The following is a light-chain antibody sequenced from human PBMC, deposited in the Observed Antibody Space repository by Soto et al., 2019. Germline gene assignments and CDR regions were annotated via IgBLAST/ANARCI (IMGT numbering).Light chain of an antibody. Sequence: QSVLTQPPSASGTPGQRVTISCSGSSSNIGSNYVSWYQQLPGTAPKLLIYRNNQRPSGVPDRFSGSKSGTSASLAISGLRSEDEADYYCAAWDDILSGYVFGTGTKLTVL. CDR2: RNN. J-gene: IGLJ1*01. V-gene: IGLV1-47*01. CDR1: SSNIGSNY. CDR3: AAWDDILSGYV.